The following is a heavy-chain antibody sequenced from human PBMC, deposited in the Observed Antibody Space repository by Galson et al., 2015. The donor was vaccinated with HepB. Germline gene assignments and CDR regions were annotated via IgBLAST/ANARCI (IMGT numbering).Heavy chain of an antibody. CDR2: IRVTGSGR. V-gene: IGHV3-23*01. D-gene: IGHD1-1*01. CDR1: GFTFSRTG. J-gene: IGHJ4*02. Sequence: SLRLSCAGSGFTFSRTGMTWVRQAPGEGLECVSAIRVTGSGRDYVDSVRGRFTISRDNSKNMLYLQMNDLRAEDTAVYYCAKGTTSIDYWGQGTLVTVSS. CDR3: AKGTTSIDY.